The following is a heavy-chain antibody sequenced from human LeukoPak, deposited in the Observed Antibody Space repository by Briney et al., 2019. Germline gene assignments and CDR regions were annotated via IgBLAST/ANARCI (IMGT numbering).Heavy chain of an antibody. CDR2: IIPIFGTA. Sequence: ASVKVSCKASGGTFSSYAISWVRQAPGQGLEWMGRIIPIFGTANYAQKFQGRVTITTDESTSTAYMELSSLRSEDTAVYYCARDRANLLWFDPWGQGTLVTVSS. D-gene: IGHD4/OR15-4a*01. J-gene: IGHJ5*02. CDR3: ARDRANLLWFDP. V-gene: IGHV1-69*05. CDR1: GGTFSSYA.